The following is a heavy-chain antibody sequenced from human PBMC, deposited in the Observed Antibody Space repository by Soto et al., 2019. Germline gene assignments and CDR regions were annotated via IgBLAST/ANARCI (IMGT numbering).Heavy chain of an antibody. J-gene: IGHJ3*02. V-gene: IGHV3-23*01. CDR1: GFTFSSYD. CDR3: AKDLVTTVSHDAFDI. D-gene: IGHD4-17*01. Sequence: PGGSLRLSCAASGFTFSSYDMRWVRQAPGKGLEWVSAISGSGGRTYYAEFVQGRFTISRDNSKNMLYHQMNTQRAEDTAVYYCAKDLVTTVSHDAFDIWGQGTMVTVSS. CDR2: ISGSGGRT.